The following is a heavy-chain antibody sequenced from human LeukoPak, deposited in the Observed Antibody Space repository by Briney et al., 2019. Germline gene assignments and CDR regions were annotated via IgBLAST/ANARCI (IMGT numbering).Heavy chain of an antibody. CDR3: ARSVELRLDPNYYMDV. D-gene: IGHD3-16*01. CDR1: GGSISSSSYY. Sequence: SETLSLTCTVSGGSISSSSYYWGWIRRPPGKGLEWIGSIYYSGSTYYNPSLKSRVTISVDTSKNQFSLKLSSVTAADTAVYYCARSVELRLDPNYYMDVWGKGTTVTVSS. V-gene: IGHV4-39*07. J-gene: IGHJ6*03. CDR2: IYYSGST.